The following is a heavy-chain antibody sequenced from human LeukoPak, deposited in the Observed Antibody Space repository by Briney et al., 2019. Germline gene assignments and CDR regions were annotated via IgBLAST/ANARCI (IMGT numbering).Heavy chain of an antibody. D-gene: IGHD6-13*01. J-gene: IGHJ4*02. CDR2: FSGIGGST. Sequence: GGSLRLSCAASGFTFSSYAMSWVRQAPGKGLGWVSAFSGIGGSTYYADSVKGRFTISRDNSKNTLYLQMNSLRAEDTAVYYCAKDKGRYSSSWSEYYFDYWGQGTLVTVSS. V-gene: IGHV3-23*01. CDR3: AKDKGRYSSSWSEYYFDY. CDR1: GFTFSSYA.